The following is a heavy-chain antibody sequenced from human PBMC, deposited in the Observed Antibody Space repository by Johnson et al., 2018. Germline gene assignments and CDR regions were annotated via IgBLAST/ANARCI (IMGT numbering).Heavy chain of an antibody. V-gene: IGHV3-9*01. CDR3: ARDFGDTIFGVVSAYYMDV. J-gene: IGHJ6*03. Sequence: EVQLVESGGGLVQPGRSLRLSCAASGFTFDDYAMHWVRQAPGKGLEWGSGVSWNSGGIGYADSVTGRFTISRENAKNSLDLQMHSRRAEDTAVCYCARDFGDTIFGVVSAYYMDVWGKGTTVTVSS. CDR2: VSWNSGGI. D-gene: IGHD3-3*01. CDR1: GFTFDDYA.